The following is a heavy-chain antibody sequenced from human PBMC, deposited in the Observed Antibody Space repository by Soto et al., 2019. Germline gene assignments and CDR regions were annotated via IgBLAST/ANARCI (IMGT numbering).Heavy chain of an antibody. J-gene: IGHJ4*02. Sequence: QVQLQESGPGLVKPSETLSLTCTVSSDSIAGENWWSWVRQPPGMGLEWIGEIFQTGGTNYTPSLKGRVTMEVDKYKNQFSLKPIAATAEDTAVYYCAGVFSSGSGWMYYFDFWGQGTLVSVSS. V-gene: IGHV4-4*02. CDR3: AGVFSSGSGWMYYFDF. CDR2: IFQTGGT. CDR1: SDSIAGENW. D-gene: IGHD6-25*01.